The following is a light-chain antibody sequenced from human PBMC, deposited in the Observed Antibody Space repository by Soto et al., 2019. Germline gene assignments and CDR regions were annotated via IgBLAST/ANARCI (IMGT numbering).Light chain of an antibody. Sequence: DIQMTQLPSSMSASVGDRVTITCRASQGISRWLAWYHQKPGKAPNLLIYSASTLHSGVPSRFSGSGSGTDFTLTISSLQPEDFGTYYCQQANSFPHTFGPGTKVDIK. J-gene: IGKJ3*01. CDR3: QQANSFPHT. V-gene: IGKV1-12*01. CDR2: SAS. CDR1: QGISRW.